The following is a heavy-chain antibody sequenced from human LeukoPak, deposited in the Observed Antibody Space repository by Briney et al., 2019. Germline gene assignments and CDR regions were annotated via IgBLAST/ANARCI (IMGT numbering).Heavy chain of an antibody. V-gene: IGHV4-39*01. CDR1: GDSISSTNYY. J-gene: IGHJ3*02. D-gene: IGHD3-16*02. CDR3: ARHRYDYVWGSYRSSRAFDI. CDR2: RYYSGST. Sequence: SETLSLTCTVSGDSISSTNYYWGWIRQPPGKGLEWLGSRYYSGSTNYNPSLKSRVTISVDTSKNQFSLKLSSVTAADTAVYYCARHRYDYVWGSYRSSRAFDIWGQGTMVTVSS.